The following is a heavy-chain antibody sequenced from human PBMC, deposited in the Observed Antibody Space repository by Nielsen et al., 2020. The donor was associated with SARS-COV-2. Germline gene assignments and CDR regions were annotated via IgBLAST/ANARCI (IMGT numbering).Heavy chain of an antibody. CDR2: INTNTGNP. Sequence: VRQAPGQGLERIGWINTNTGNPTYAQGFTGRFVFSLDTSVSTAYLQISSLKAEDTAVYYCARSDYYGSGGFDYWGQGTLVTVSS. D-gene: IGHD3-10*01. V-gene: IGHV7-4-1*02. J-gene: IGHJ4*02. CDR3: ARSDYYGSGGFDY.